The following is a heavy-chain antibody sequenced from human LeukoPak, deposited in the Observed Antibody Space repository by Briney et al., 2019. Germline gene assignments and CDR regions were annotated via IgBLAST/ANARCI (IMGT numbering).Heavy chain of an antibody. Sequence: PGGSLRLSCAASGFTFSDYYMSWIRQAPGKGLEWVSYISSSSSYTNYADSVKGRFTISRDNAKNSLYLQMNSLRAEDTAVYYCARDLIGLDYGEYGGFDYWGQGTLVTVSS. CDR1: GFTFSDYY. CDR2: ISSSSSYT. CDR3: ARDLIGLDYGEYGGFDY. V-gene: IGHV3-11*06. J-gene: IGHJ4*02. D-gene: IGHD4-17*01.